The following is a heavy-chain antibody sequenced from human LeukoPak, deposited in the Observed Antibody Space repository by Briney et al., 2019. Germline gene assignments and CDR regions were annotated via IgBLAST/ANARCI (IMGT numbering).Heavy chain of an antibody. D-gene: IGHD3-10*01. CDR2: VSSSGFIT. V-gene: IGHV3-48*03. J-gene: IGHJ4*02. CDR3: ARDRGSYYNFDQ. Sequence: PGGSLRLSCLASGFLSSNYEINWVRQAPGKGLEWVAYVSSSGFITYYADSVKGRFTISRDNANSSLYLQMNTLRADDTAIYYCARDRGSYYNFDQWGQGTLVTVSS. CDR1: GFLSSNYE.